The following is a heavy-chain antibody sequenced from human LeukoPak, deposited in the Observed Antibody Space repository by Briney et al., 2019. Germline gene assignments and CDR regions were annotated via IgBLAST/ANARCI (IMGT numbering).Heavy chain of an antibody. CDR1: GSTVSSNY. CDR2: IYSGGST. CDR3: AREDFIYGSTFGFDP. V-gene: IGHV3-66*01. Sequence: GGYLRLSCAASGSTVSSNYMSWVRQAPGKGLEWVSVIYSGGSTYYADSVKGRFTISRDNSKNTLYLQMNSLRAEDTAVYYCAREDFIYGSTFGFDPWGQGTLVTVSS. J-gene: IGHJ5*02. D-gene: IGHD3-10*01.